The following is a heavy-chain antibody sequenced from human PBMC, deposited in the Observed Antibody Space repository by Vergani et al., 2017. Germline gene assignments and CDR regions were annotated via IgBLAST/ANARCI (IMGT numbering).Heavy chain of an antibody. CDR1: GYSFTSYW. CDR2: IDPSDSYT. Sequence: EVQLVQSGAEVKKPGESLRISCKGSGYSFTSYWISWVRQMPGKGLEWMGRIDPSDSYTNYSPSFQGHVTISADKYISTAYLQWSSLKASATAMYYCARGSGSVFGFIYPDQLGRTPMGQLPFDPWGQGTLVTVSS. D-gene: IGHD3-10*01. V-gene: IGHV5-10-1*01. J-gene: IGHJ5*02. CDR3: ARGSGSVFGFIYPDQLGRTPMGQLPFDP.